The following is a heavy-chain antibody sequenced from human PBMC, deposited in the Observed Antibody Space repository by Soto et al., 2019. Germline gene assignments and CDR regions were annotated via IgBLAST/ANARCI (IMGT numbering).Heavy chain of an antibody. CDR3: ARDLSYAFDY. CDR1: GFIFTSYS. D-gene: IGHD1-26*01. CDR2: IRIDSNHI. Sequence: EVQLVESGGGLVQPGGSLRLSCAASGFIFTSYSMNWVRQAPGKGLEWLSYIRIDSNHIGYADSVMGLFTISSDIAKNSLYLQMNSLRDEDTAVYYCARDLSYAFDYWGQGTLVTVSS. V-gene: IGHV3-48*02. J-gene: IGHJ4*02.